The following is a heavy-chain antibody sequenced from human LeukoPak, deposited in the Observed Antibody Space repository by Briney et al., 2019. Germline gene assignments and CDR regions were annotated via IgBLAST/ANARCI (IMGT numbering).Heavy chain of an antibody. Sequence: SETLSLTCAVYGGSFSGYYWGWIRQPPGKGLEWIGEINHSGSTNYNPSLKSRVTISVDTSKNQFSLKLSSVTAADTAVYYCARDLSGYDYYYGMDVWGQGTTVTVSS. CDR1: GGSFSGYY. CDR2: INHSGST. D-gene: IGHD1-26*01. CDR3: ARDLSGYDYYYGMDV. V-gene: IGHV4-34*01. J-gene: IGHJ6*02.